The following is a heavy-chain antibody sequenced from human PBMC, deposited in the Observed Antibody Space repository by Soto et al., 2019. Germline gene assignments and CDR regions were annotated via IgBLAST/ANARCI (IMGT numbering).Heavy chain of an antibody. J-gene: IGHJ6*02. CDR3: AKNGHPPYYYYGMDV. Sequence: ASLKVSCKPSGYNFTTYGIRWVRYAPGQGLEWMGWISGYNGDTNNAQKFQDRVTMTIDRSTTTAYLELRSPTSDDTAVYYCAKNGHPPYYYYGMDVWGQGTTVTVSS. CDR2: ISGYNGDT. CDR1: GYNFTTYG. D-gene: IGHD2-8*01. V-gene: IGHV1-18*01.